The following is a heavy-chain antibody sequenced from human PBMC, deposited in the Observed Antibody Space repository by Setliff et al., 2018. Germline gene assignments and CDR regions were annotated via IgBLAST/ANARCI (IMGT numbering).Heavy chain of an antibody. CDR1: GGTFSSYA. V-gene: IGHV1-69*13. D-gene: IGHD6-19*01. CDR2: IIPIFGTA. CDR3: ARPSYSSGWYGNFDY. Sequence: GASVKVSCKASGGTFSSYAISWVRQAPGQGLEWMGGIIPIFGTANYAQKFQGRVTITADESTSTAYMELSSLRSEDTAAYYCARPSYSSGWYGNFDYWGQGTLVTVSS. J-gene: IGHJ4*02.